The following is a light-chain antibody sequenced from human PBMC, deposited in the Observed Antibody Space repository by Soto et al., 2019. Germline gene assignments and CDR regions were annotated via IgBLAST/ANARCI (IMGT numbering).Light chain of an antibody. V-gene: IGKV3-11*01. J-gene: IGKJ4*01. Sequence: IVLTQSPATLSLSPGERASLSCSASQSVSSYLACYQQKPGQAPRLLIYEASNWATGIPARFTGSGSGTDFALTVSSLEDEDFAVYYCQQRNNWAQTFGGGNNVHIK. CDR3: QQRNNWAQT. CDR1: QSVSSY. CDR2: EAS.